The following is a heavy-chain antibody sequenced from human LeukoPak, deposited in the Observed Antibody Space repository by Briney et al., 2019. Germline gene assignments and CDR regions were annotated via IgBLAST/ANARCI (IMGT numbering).Heavy chain of an antibody. D-gene: IGHD5-24*01. V-gene: IGHV3-21*01. J-gene: IGHJ4*02. CDR3: ARDDGYNLWRPYYFDY. CDR2: ISSTSSYM. Sequence: GGSLRLSCAASGFTFSSYTMNWVRQAPGKGLEWVSSISSTSSYMYYADSVKGRFTISRDNAKNSLYLQMNSLRAEDTAVYYCARDDGYNLWRPYYFDYWGQGTLVTVSS. CDR1: GFTFSSYT.